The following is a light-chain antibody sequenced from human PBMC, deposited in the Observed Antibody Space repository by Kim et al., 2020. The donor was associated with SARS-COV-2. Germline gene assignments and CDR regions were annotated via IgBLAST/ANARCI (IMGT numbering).Light chain of an antibody. J-gene: IGKJ4*01. CDR1: QSANNY. V-gene: IGKV3-11*01. CDR3: QQRRHRLT. CDR2: DAS. Sequence: EVVLTQSPATLSLSPGERATLSCRASQSANNYLAWYQQKPGQAPRLLIYDASNRATGVPARFSGSGSGTDFTLTISSLEPEDFAVYFCQQRRHRLTFGGGTKVDIK.